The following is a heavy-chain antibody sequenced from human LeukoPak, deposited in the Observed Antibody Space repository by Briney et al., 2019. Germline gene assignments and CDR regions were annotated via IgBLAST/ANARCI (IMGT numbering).Heavy chain of an antibody. CDR1: GFTFSSYA. CDR2: ISSSSSTI. Sequence: GGSLRLSCAASGFTFSSYAMSWVRQAPGKGLEWVSYISSSSSTIYYADSVKGRFTISRDNAKNSLYLQMNSLRDEDTAVYYCARDQYYYYYMDVWGKGTTVTVSS. J-gene: IGHJ6*03. V-gene: IGHV3-48*02. CDR3: ARDQYYYYYMDV.